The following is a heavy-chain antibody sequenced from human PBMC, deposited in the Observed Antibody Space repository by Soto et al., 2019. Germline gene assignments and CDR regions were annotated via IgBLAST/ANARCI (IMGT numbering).Heavy chain of an antibody. V-gene: IGHV4-39*01. CDR1: GDSISSSNYY. D-gene: IGHD3-9*01. Sequence: QLQLQESGPGLVKPSETLSLTCTVSGDSISSSNYYWVWIRQPPGRGLEWIGSIFYSGTTYYNPSLKPRVTTSIDISKYHFSLKLISVTAAGPDVYYRAKTGPYDILTYSYFELGGRGRLVTVSS. CDR2: IFYSGTT. CDR3: AKTGPYDILTYSYFEL. J-gene: IGHJ2*01.